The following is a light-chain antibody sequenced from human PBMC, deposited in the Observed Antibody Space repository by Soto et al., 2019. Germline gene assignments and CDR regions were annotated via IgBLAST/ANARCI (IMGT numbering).Light chain of an antibody. J-gene: IGKJ5*01. CDR2: DAS. V-gene: IGKV3-11*01. Sequence: EIVLTQSPATLYLSPGERATLSCRASQSVSSYLAWYHQKPGQAPRLLIYDASNRATGIPARFSGSGSGTDFTLAISSLEPEDFAVYYCQQRSNWPPAFGQGTRLEIK. CDR3: QQRSNWPPA. CDR1: QSVSSY.